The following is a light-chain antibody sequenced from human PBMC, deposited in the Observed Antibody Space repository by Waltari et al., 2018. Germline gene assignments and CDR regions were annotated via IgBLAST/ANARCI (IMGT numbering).Light chain of an antibody. CDR1: QSISDY. CDR2: DAS. Sequence: EIVLTQSPATLSLPPGERAPLSCRASQSISDYLAWYQQKPGQPPRLIIYDASNRATGIPPRFSGTGSGTDFTLTITSLEPEDFAVYYCQDRSSWPTFGGGTKVDLK. J-gene: IGKJ4*01. V-gene: IGKV3-11*01. CDR3: QDRSSWPT.